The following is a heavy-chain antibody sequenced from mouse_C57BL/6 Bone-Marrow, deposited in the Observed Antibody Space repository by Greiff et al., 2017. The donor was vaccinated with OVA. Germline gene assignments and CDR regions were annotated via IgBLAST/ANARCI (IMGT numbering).Heavy chain of an antibody. V-gene: IGHV14-2*01. D-gene: IGHD4-1*01. CDR1: GFNIKDYY. CDR2: IDPEDGET. CDR3: ALGHPGYFDV. Sequence: EVQLQQSGAELVKPGASVKLSCTASGFNIKDYYMHWVKQRTEQGLEWIGRIDPEDGETKYAPNFQGKATITADTSSNTAYLQLSSLTSEDTAVYYGALGHPGYFDVWGTGTTVTVSS. J-gene: IGHJ1*03.